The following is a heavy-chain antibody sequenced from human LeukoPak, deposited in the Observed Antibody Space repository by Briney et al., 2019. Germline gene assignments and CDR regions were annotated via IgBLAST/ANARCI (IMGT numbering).Heavy chain of an antibody. J-gene: IGHJ6*03. CDR1: GGSISSSSYY. CDR3: ARVIKVYSSSWAEYYYYYYMDV. D-gene: IGHD6-13*01. Sequence: PSETLSLTCTVSGGSISSSSYYWGWIRQPPGKGLEWIGSIYCSGSTYYNPSLKSRVTISVDTSKNQFSLKLSSVTAADTAVYYCARVIKVYSSSWAEYYYYYYMDVWGKGTTVTVSS. V-gene: IGHV4-39*07. CDR2: IYCSGST.